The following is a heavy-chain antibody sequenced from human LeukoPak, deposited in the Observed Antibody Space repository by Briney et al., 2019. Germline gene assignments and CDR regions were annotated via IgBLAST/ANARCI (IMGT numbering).Heavy chain of an antibody. J-gene: IGHJ3*02. V-gene: IGHV4-34*01. CDR1: GLTFSSHA. CDR3: ARERDVDCSGGSCYSVGAFDI. D-gene: IGHD2-15*01. Sequence: PGGSLRLSCEASGLTFSSHAMNWVRQPPGKGLEWIGEINHSGSTNYNPSLKSRVTISVDASKNQFSLKLSSVTAADTAVYYCARERDVDCSGGSCYSVGAFDIWGQGTMVTVSS. CDR2: INHSGST.